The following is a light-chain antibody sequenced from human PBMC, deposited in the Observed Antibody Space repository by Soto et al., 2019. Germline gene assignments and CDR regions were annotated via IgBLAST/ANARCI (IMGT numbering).Light chain of an antibody. J-gene: IGLJ1*01. CDR2: EVN. CDR3: TSYAGGNNV. V-gene: IGLV2-8*01. Sequence: QSALTQPPSASGSPGQSVTISCTGTSSDVGGYNYVSWYQQHPGKVPKLMVYEVNKRPSGVHDHFAGSKSGNTASLTDCGLQAEDGAAYYFTSYAGGNNVFGTGAKLTVL. CDR1: SSDVGGYNY.